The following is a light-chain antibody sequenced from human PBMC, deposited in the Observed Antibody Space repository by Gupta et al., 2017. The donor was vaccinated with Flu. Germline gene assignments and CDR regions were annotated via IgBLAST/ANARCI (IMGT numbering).Light chain of an antibody. CDR1: KCCGDCHVKTE. CDR3: EQKNSCSVT. CDR2: KGC. Sequence: TRGKPTTTSWSVSKCCGDCHVKTEINGYQPRPGQSPRLLICKGCAWESGVPHRFSGSGSGTDFTLAISRRQTEDVGVYYCEQKNSCSVTFGQGTKVEIK. V-gene: IGKV2D-30*01. J-gene: IGKJ1*01.